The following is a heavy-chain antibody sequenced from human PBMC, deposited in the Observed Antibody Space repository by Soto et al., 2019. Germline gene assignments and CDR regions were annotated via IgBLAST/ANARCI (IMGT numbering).Heavy chain of an antibody. D-gene: IGHD2-21*02. CDR3: TRLEEVDVVTASFDH. V-gene: IGHV3-73*01. J-gene: IGHJ4*02. CDR1: GFTFSGSA. CDR2: IRSKRNDYAT. Sequence: GGSLRLSCAVPGFTFSGSAIHGVRQASGKGLEWVARIRSKRNDYATAYAASVKGRFTVSRDDSENMAYLQMSGLKTEDTAVYYCTRLEEVDVVTASFDHWGQGTLVTVSS.